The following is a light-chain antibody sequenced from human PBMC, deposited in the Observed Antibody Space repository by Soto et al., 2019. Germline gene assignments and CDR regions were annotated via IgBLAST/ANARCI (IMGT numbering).Light chain of an antibody. V-gene: IGKV3-15*01. Sequence: EIVVTQSPGILSVSPGDRATLSCRASQSVGRNLAWYHQKPGQAPTLLIYAASTRATGLPSRFSGRGSGTDFPLPISSLQSEDFAVYYCQEYSEWPLFTFGPGTRVDIK. J-gene: IGKJ3*01. CDR2: AAS. CDR3: QEYSEWPLFT. CDR1: QSVGRN.